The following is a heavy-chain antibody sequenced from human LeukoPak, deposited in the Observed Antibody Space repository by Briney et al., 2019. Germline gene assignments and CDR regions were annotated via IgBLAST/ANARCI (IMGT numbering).Heavy chain of an antibody. CDR2: MSADGRSE. Sequence: PGGSLRLSCAASGFPFSTYSMHWVRQAPGKGLEWVVVMSADGRSENYADSVKGRFSISRDNSKNTLYLQVNTLRAEDTAVYFCAMEKYCTPNDCLHGMFYFNYWGQGTLVIVSS. D-gene: IGHD2-8*01. CDR1: GFPFSTYS. CDR3: AMEKYCTPNDCLHGMFYFNY. V-gene: IGHV3-30*04. J-gene: IGHJ4*02.